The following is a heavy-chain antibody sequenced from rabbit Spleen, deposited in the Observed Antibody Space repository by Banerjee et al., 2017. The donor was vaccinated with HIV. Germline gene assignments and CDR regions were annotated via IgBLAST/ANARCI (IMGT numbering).Heavy chain of an antibody. V-gene: IGHV1S45*01. CDR2: IYAGSSGST. CDR1: GFSFNSGYD. Sequence: QEQLEESGGDLVKPGASLTLTCKASGFSFNSGYDMCWVRQAPGKGLEWIACIYAGSSGSTYSAIWAKGRFTISKTSSTTVTLQMTSLTAADTATYFCARDTSTSFSTYGMDLWGPGTLVTVS. CDR3: ARDTSTSFSTYGMDL. D-gene: IGHD1-1*01. J-gene: IGHJ6*01.